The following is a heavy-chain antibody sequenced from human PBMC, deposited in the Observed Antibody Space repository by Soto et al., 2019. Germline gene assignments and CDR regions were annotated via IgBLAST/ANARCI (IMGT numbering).Heavy chain of an antibody. Sequence: PSETLSLTCTVSGGSISSYYWSWIRQPPGKGPEWIGYIYYSGSTNYNPSLKSRVTISVDTSKNQFSLKLSSVTAADTAVYYCARVKEDIVVVPADLYYYYYMDVWGKGTTVTVSS. CDR3: ARVKEDIVVVPADLYYYYYMDV. J-gene: IGHJ6*03. CDR2: IYYSGST. CDR1: GGSISSYY. V-gene: IGHV4-59*01. D-gene: IGHD2-2*01.